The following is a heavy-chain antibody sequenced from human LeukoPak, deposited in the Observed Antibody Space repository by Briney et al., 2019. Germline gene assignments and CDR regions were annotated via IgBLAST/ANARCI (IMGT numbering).Heavy chain of an antibody. CDR1: GFSLTTSGVG. CDR2: IYWNDDK. CDR3: AHRHFNNWNCVEQTFDY. Sequence: SGPTLVKPTQTLTLTCSFSGFSLTTSGVGVGWIRQPPGKALEWLALIYWNDDKRYSPSLKSRLTITKDTSKNQVVLTMTNMDPVDTATYYCAHRHFNNWNCVEQTFDYWGQGTLVTVSS. D-gene: IGHD1-7*01. J-gene: IGHJ4*02. V-gene: IGHV2-5*01.